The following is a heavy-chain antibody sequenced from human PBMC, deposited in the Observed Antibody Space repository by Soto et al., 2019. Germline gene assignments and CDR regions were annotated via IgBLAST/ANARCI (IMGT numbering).Heavy chain of an antibody. CDR2: MNPNSGNT. CDR1: GYTFTSYD. Sequence: QVQLVQSGAEVKKPGASVKVSCKASGYTFTSYDINWVRQATGQGLEWMGWMNPNSGNTGHAQKFQGRVTMTRNTSRSTANMELSSLRSEDPAVYYFARPLYGDNVDYWGQGTLVTVSS. CDR3: ARPLYGDNVDY. V-gene: IGHV1-8*01. J-gene: IGHJ4*02. D-gene: IGHD4-17*01.